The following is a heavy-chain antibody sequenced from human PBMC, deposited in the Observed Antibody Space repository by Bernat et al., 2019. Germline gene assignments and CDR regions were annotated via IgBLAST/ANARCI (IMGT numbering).Heavy chain of an antibody. V-gene: IGHV3-53*02. CDR1: GFIVSSNY. Sequence: EVQLVETGGGLIQPGGSLRLSCAASGFIVSSNYMSWVRQAPGKGLEWVPVIYSGGSTYYADPVKGRFTISSDNSKNTLYLHMNSLRAEDTAVYSCAGSNWNDQTVPWGQGTLVTVSS. J-gene: IGHJ5*02. D-gene: IGHD1-20*01. CDR3: AGSNWNDQTVP. CDR2: IYSGGST.